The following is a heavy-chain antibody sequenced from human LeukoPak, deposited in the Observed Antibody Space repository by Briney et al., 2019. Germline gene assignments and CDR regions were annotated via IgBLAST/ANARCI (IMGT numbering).Heavy chain of an antibody. V-gene: IGHV4-59*08. CDR3: ARPDSNHYYGALGFDL. J-gene: IGHJ3*01. Sequence: SETLSLTCTVSGASMISYYWSWVRQPPGKTLEWIGYIFHSGDTDYNPSLKSRVTMSIDTSKNQFSLNVTSVTAADSAIYYCARPDSNHYYGALGFDLWGPGTMVTVSS. CDR2: IFHSGDT. D-gene: IGHD3-10*01. CDR1: GASMISYY.